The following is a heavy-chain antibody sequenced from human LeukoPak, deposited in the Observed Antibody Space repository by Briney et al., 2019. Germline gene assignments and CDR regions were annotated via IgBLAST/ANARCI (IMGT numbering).Heavy chain of an antibody. CDR2: ISSSGSTI. D-gene: IGHD2-2*02. J-gene: IGHJ6*02. V-gene: IGHV3-11*01. CDR1: GFTFSDYY. CDR3: ARYHCSSTSCYTGEYGMDV. Sequence: GGSLRLSCAASGFTFSDYYMSWIRQAPGKGLEWVSYISSSGSTIYYADPVKGRFTISRDNAKNSLYLQMNSLRAEDTAVYYCARYHCSSTSCYTGEYGMDVWGQGTTVTVSS.